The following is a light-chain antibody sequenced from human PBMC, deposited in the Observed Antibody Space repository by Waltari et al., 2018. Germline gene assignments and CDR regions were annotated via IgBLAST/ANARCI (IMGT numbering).Light chain of an antibody. CDR1: TTDVGAYNF. V-gene: IGLV2-14*01. CDR2: EVN. J-gene: IGLJ3*02. CDR3: CSHSSSSTLVL. Sequence: QSALTQPASVSGSPGQSITLSCTGTTTDVGAYNFVSWYQQHPGEVPKLLIYEVNNRPSGVSDRVYGARSGNTASLTIAGRLAEDEADDYCCSHSSSSTLVLFGGGTKVTVL.